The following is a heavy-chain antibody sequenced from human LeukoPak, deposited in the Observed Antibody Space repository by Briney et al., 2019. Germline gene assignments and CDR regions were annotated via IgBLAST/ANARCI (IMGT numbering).Heavy chain of an antibody. V-gene: IGHV3-48*02. J-gene: IGHJ3*02. CDR1: GFIFNAYD. Sequence: PGGSLKLSCAASGFIFNAYDMNWVRQAPGKGLEWLSSIEKTSSTIYYADSVKGRFTISRDNARNSLYLQLNSLRDEGTALYYCVRDRMGGAFDIWGQGTMVTISS. CDR3: VRDRMGGAFDI. D-gene: IGHD3-16*01. CDR2: IEKTSSTI.